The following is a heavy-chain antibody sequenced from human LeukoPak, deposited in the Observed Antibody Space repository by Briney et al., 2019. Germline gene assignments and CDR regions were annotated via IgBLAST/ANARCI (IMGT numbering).Heavy chain of an antibody. V-gene: IGHV4-38-2*01. CDR2: IYHSGST. CDR3: ATRGYSYGQYYFDY. D-gene: IGHD5-18*01. J-gene: IGHJ4*02. CDR1: GYSISSGYY. Sequence: NSSETLSLTCAVSGYSISSGYYWGWIRQPPGKGLEWIGSIYHSGSTYYNPSLKSRVTISVDTSKNQFSLKLSSVTAADTAVYYCATRGYSYGQYYFDYWGQGTLVTVSS.